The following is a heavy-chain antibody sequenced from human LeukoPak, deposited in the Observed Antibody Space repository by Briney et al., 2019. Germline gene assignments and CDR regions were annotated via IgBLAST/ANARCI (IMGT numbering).Heavy chain of an antibody. V-gene: IGHV4-61*02. Sequence: PSETLPLTCTVSGGSISSGSYYWSWIRQPAGKGLEWIGRIYTSGSTNYNPSLKSRVTISVDTSKNQFSLKLSSVTAADTAVYYRARWYYDFWSGLTYFDYWGQGTLVTVSS. CDR1: GGSISSGSYY. CDR3: ARWYYDFWSGLTYFDY. D-gene: IGHD3-3*01. J-gene: IGHJ4*02. CDR2: IYTSGST.